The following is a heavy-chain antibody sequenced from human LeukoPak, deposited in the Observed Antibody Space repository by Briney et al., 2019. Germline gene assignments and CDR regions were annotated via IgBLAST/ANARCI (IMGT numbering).Heavy chain of an antibody. CDR3: ASGFLDAFDI. J-gene: IGHJ3*02. CDR2: IYYSGST. V-gene: IGHV4-39*01. Sequence: SETLSLTCTVSGGSISSSSYYWGWIRQPPGKGLEWIGTIYYSGSTYYNPSLKSRVTISVDTSKNQFSLKLSSVTAADTAVYYCASGFLDAFDIWGQGTMVTVSS. CDR1: GGSISSSSYY. D-gene: IGHD3-10*01.